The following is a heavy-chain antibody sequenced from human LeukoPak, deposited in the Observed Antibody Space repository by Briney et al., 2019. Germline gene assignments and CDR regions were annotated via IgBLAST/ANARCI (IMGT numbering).Heavy chain of an antibody. CDR1: GGSISSGDYS. Sequence: NPSETLSLTCTVSGGSISSGDYSWSWIRQPPGKGLEWIGSIYYSGSTYYNPSLKSRVTISVDTSKNQFSLKLSSVTAADTAVYYCASRVGGPLGYWGQGTLVTVSS. CDR3: ASRVGGPLGY. CDR2: IYYSGST. V-gene: IGHV4-39*01. J-gene: IGHJ4*02. D-gene: IGHD3-16*01.